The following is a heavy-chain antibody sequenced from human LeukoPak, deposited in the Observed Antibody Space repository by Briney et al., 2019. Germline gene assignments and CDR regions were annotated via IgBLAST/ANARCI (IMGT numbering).Heavy chain of an antibody. CDR1: GYSISSGYY. V-gene: IGHV4-38-2*02. Sequence: PSETVSLTCTVSGYSISSGYYWAWIRQPPRKGLEWIGSIYYSGNTYYNPSLKSRVTISEDTSKNQFSLKLSSVTAADTAVYYCARDLYVYMDVWGKGTTVTVSS. CDR2: IYYSGNT. J-gene: IGHJ6*03. D-gene: IGHD3-16*01. CDR3: ARDLYVYMDV.